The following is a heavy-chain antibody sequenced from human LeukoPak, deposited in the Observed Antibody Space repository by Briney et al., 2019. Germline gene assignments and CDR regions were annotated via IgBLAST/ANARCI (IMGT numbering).Heavy chain of an antibody. V-gene: IGHV3-48*04. CDR3: TRDGTRWAYYYDSSGYYYFDY. Sequence: GGSLRLSCAASGFTFSSSSMNWVRQAPGKGLEWVSYISSSSSTIYYADSVKGRFTISRDNAKNSLYLQMNSLRAEDTAVYYCTRDGTRWAYYYDSSGYYYFDYWGQGTLVTVSS. D-gene: IGHD3-22*01. CDR1: GFTFSSSS. CDR2: ISSSSSTI. J-gene: IGHJ4*02.